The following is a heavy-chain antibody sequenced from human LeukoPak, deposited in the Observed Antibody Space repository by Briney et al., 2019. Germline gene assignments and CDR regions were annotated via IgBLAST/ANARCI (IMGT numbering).Heavy chain of an antibody. CDR3: AKGLGYSYLHRFDP. CDR2: MNSDGSGT. Sequence: GGSLRLSCAASGLTLSNYWMHWVRQAPGKGLVWVSRMNSDGSGTSYADSVKGRFTISRDNSKNTLYLQMNSLRAEDTAVYYCAKGLGYSYLHRFDPWGQGTLVTVSS. CDR1: GLTLSNYW. J-gene: IGHJ5*02. D-gene: IGHD5-18*01. V-gene: IGHV3-74*01.